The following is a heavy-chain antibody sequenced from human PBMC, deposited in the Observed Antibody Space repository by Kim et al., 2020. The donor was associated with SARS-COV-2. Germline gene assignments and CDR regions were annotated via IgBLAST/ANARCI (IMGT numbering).Heavy chain of an antibody. CDR3: ATPGSWGARLRETGVWIFPDY. CDR2: ISGSGGST. J-gene: IGHJ4*02. D-gene: IGHD3-16*01. V-gene: IGHV3-23*01. CDR1: GFTFSSYA. Sequence: GGSLRLSCAASGFTFSSYAMSWVRQAPGKGLEWVSAISGSGGSTYYADSVKGRFTISRDNSKNTLYLQMNSLRAEDTAVYYCATPGSWGARLRETGVWIFPDYWGQGTLVTVSS.